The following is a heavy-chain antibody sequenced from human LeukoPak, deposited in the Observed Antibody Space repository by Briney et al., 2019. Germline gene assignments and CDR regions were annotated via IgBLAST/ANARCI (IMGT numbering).Heavy chain of an antibody. CDR1: GFSFNNFA. CDR2: ICDNI. V-gene: IGHV3-23*05. Sequence: GGSLRLSCVASGFSFNNFAMTWVRQAPGKRLEWVSTICDNIHYADSVRGRFTISRDDSKKTVFLQMNYLTPEDAATYYCAKCSETYYYFDYWGQGNLVTVSS. J-gene: IGHJ4*02. CDR3: AKCSETYYYFDY. D-gene: IGHD1-26*01.